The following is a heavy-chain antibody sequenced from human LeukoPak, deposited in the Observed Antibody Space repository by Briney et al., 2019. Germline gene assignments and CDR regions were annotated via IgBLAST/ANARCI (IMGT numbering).Heavy chain of an antibody. CDR1: GFTFSSYA. CDR3: VRSTVTHSFDY. J-gene: IGHJ4*02. CDR2: ISSNGGST. D-gene: IGHD4-17*01. V-gene: IGHV3-64D*06. Sequence: GGSLRLSCSASGFTFSSYAMQWVRQAPGKGVEYVSAISSNGGSTYYADSVKGRFTISRDNSKNTLYLQMSSLRAEDTAVYYCVRSTVTHSFDYWGQGTLVTVSS.